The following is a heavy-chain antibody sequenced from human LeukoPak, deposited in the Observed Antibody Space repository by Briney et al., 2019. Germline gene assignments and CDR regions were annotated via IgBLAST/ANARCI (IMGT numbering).Heavy chain of an antibody. CDR1: GGFISGYY. J-gene: IGHJ4*02. V-gene: IGHV4-59*08. Sequence: PSETLSLTCTVSGGFISGYYWSWIRQPPGKGLEWIGYIYSSGSTNYNPSLKSRVTISVDTSKNQFSLKLTSVTAADRAVYYCARHYGGYCGGDCYSFDYWGQGALVTVSS. CDR3: ARHYGGYCGGDCYSFDY. D-gene: IGHD2-21*02. CDR2: IYSSGST.